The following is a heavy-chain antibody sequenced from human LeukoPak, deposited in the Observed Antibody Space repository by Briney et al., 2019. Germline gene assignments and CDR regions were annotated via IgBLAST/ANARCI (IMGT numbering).Heavy chain of an antibody. CDR3: ARDPRNPVTFPPDF. CDR1: GFTLSKFA. CDR2: IWYDGSHK. V-gene: IGHV3-33*01. Sequence: GGSLRLFCAASGFTLSKFAMHWVRQAPGKGLEWVAVIWYDGSHKYYADSVKGRFTISRDNSKNTLYLQMNSLRAEDTAVYYCARDPRNPVTFPPDFWGQGTLVTVSS. D-gene: IGHD1-14*01. J-gene: IGHJ4*02.